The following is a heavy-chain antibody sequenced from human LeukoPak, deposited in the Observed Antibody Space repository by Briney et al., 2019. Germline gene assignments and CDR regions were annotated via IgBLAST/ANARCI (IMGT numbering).Heavy chain of an antibody. V-gene: IGHV4-59*01. J-gene: IGHJ5*02. CDR2: IYYSGST. Sequence: SETLSLTCTVSGGSISSYYWNWIRQPPGKGLEWIGYIYYSGSTNYNPSLKSRVTIPVDTSKNQISLKLSSVTAADTAVYYCARNFRHYDGRFDHWGQGTLVTVSS. CDR3: ARNFRHYDGRFDH. CDR1: GGSISSYY. D-gene: IGHD3-3*01.